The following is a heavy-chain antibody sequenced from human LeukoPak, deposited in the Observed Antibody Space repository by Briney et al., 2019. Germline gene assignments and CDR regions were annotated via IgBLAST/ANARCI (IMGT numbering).Heavy chain of an antibody. CDR3: ASHLDTTGYDYVDY. CDR1: GVSISRGGYY. V-gene: IGHV4-31*03. Sequence: TSQTLSLTCNVSGVSISRGGYYWSWIRRHPGKGLEWIGYINHSGGTSYSPSLKTRVTISADTSQSLFSLRLNSVTAADTAVYYCASHLDTTGYDYVDYWGQGTLVTVSS. J-gene: IGHJ4*02. D-gene: IGHD3-9*01. CDR2: INHSGGT.